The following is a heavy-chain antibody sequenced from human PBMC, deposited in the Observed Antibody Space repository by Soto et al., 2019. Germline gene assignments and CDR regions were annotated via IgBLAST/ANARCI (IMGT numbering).Heavy chain of an antibody. CDR2: IYYIGAY. Sequence: QVQLQQSGPGLVRPSETLSLSCSVSGASVSSYYWSWVRQPPGKGLEWVGYIYYIGAYYYNPSLKSRVTISVDTSKNQFSLKLTSVTAADTAVYYCARTPETRDWLDPWGQGTLVTVSS. J-gene: IGHJ5*02. V-gene: IGHV4-59*02. CDR1: GASVSSYY. D-gene: IGHD1-7*01. CDR3: ARTPETRDWLDP.